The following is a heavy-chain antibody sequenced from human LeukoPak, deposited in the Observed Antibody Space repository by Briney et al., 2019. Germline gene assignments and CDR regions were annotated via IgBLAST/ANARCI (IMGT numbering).Heavy chain of an antibody. CDR2: IKSKTDGGTT. D-gene: IGHD2-21*02. V-gene: IGHV3-15*01. CDR3: TTESPSYCGGDCYTDY. Sequence: GGSLRLSCAASGLTFSNAWMSWVRQAPGKGLEWVGRIKSKTDGGTTDYAAPVKGRFTISRDDSKNTLYLQMNSLKTEDTAVYYCTTESPSYCGGDCYTDYWGQGTLVTVSS. CDR1: GLTFSNAW. J-gene: IGHJ4*02.